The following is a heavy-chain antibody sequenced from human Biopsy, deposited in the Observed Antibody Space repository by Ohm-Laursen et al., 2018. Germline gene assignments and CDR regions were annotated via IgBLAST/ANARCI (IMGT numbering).Heavy chain of an antibody. CDR3: ARNTGWYGDLYYFDY. CDR1: GYSFTSYY. V-gene: IGHV1-46*01. D-gene: IGHD6-19*01. Sequence: ASVKVSCKASGYSFTSYYMHWLRQAPGQGLEWMGMINPSGSTTSYPQIFQGRVTMTRDTSKSTVYMELSSLRSAGTAVYFCARNTGWYGDLYYFDYWGQGTLVTVSS. J-gene: IGHJ4*02. CDR2: INPSGSTT.